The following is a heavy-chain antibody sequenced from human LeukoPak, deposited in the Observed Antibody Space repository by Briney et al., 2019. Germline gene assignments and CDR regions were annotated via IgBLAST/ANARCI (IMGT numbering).Heavy chain of an antibody. J-gene: IGHJ5*02. CDR3: ARKKRRYGGSWFDP. CDR2: INHSGST. CDR1: GGSFSGYY. D-gene: IGHD4-17*01. Sequence: SETLSLTCAVYGGSFSGYYWSWIRQPPGKGLEWIGEINHSGSTNYNPSLKSRVTISVDTSKNQFSLKLSSVTAADTAVYYCARKKRRYGGSWFDPWGQGTLVTVSS. V-gene: IGHV4-34*01.